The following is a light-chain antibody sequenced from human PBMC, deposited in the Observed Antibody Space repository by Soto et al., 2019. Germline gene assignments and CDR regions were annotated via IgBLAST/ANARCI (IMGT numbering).Light chain of an antibody. CDR1: QRVSND. J-gene: IGKJ2*01. Sequence: DIVMTQSPANLSVSAGERANITCRASQRVSNDLPWYHQKPGQAPNLLIYDASNREHGLPARFSGSGSGTDFTLTISTLQSEDVAFYYCQHCNGWPYTFGQGTKV. V-gene: IGKV3-15*01. CDR2: DAS. CDR3: QHCNGWPYT.